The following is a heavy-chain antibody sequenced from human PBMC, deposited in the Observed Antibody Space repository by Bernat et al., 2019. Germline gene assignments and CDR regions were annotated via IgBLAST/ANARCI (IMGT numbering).Heavy chain of an antibody. CDR1: GFTFSSYG. D-gene: IGHD3-3*01. CDR2: ISYDGSNK. V-gene: IGHV3-30*18. Sequence: QVQLVESGGGVVQPGRSLRLSCAASGFTFSSYGMHWVRQAPGKGLEWVAVISYDGSNKYYADSVKGRFTISRDNSKNTLYLQMNSLRAEDTAVYYCAKSRDDFWSGYTVFDYWGQETLVTVSS. J-gene: IGHJ4*02. CDR3: AKSRDDFWSGYTVFDY.